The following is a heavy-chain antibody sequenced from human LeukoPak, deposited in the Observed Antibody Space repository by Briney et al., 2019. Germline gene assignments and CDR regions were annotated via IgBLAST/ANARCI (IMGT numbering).Heavy chain of an antibody. V-gene: IGHV1-18*01. J-gene: IGHJ4*02. CDR2: ISAYNGGT. CDR1: CSTFTSYY. CDR3: AKGGAMVATIDY. D-gene: IGHD5-18*01. Sequence: ASVKVSCKTSCSTFTSYYINWVRQAPGQGLEWVGWISAYNGGTNYAQKFQGRVTMTIDTSTTTAYMDLTSLTSDDTAMYYCAKGGAMVATIDYWGQGTLVAVSS.